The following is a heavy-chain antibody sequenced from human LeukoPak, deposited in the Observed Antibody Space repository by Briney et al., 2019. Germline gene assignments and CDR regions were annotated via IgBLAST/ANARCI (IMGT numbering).Heavy chain of an antibody. CDR1: GFIVNSYA. CDR2: IYSDGVT. J-gene: IGHJ5*02. Sequence: PGGSLRLSCAASGFIVNSYAMSWVRQAPGKGLAWVSLIYSDGVTQYADSVKGRFTISRDNSKNTLYLQMNSLRDEDTAVYSCARDRAEGKTWVEFDPWGQGTLVTVSS. V-gene: IGHV3-66*02. CDR3: ARDRAEGKTWVEFDP.